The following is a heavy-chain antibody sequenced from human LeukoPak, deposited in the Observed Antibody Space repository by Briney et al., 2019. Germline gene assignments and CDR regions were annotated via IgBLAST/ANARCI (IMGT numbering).Heavy chain of an antibody. CDR2: IIPILGIA. V-gene: IGHV1-69*04. J-gene: IGHJ5*02. CDR3: ARAQLLWFEELLENWFDP. D-gene: IGHD3-10*01. Sequence: SVKVSCKASGGTFSSYAISWVRQAPGQGLEWMGRIIPILGIANYAQKFQGRVTITADKSTSTAYMELSSLRSEDTAVYYCARAQLLWFEELLENWFDPWGQGTLVTVSS. CDR1: GGTFSSYA.